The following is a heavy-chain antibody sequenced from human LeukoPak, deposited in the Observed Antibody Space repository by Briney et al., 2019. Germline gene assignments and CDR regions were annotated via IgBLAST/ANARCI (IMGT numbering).Heavy chain of an antibody. D-gene: IGHD3-10*01. J-gene: IGHJ6*04. CDR3: ARDRPWFGAGDYYYGMDV. Sequence: ASVKVSCKASGYTFTSYYMHWVRQAPGQGLEWMGIINPSGGSTSYAQKFQGGVTMTRDTSTSTVYMELSSLRSEDTAVYYCARDRPWFGAGDYYYGMDVWGKGTTVTVSS. V-gene: IGHV1-46*01. CDR2: INPSGGST. CDR1: GYTFTSYY.